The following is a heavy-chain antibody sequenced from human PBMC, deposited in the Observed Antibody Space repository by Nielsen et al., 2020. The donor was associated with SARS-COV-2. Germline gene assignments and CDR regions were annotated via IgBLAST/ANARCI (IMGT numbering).Heavy chain of an antibody. CDR2: IKQEGSEK. D-gene: IGHD3-3*01. Sequence: GESRKISCAASGFTFSSYWMSWVPQAPGKGLEWVANIKQEGSEKYYVDSVKGRFTIPRENAKNSLYLQMNSLRAEDTAVYYCARGRAIFGMAKDFDYWGQGTLVTVSS. V-gene: IGHV3-7*01. CDR1: GFTFSSYW. CDR3: ARGRAIFGMAKDFDY. J-gene: IGHJ4*02.